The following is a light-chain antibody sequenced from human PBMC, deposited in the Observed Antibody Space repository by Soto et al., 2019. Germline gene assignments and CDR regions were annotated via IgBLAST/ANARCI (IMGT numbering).Light chain of an antibody. V-gene: IGKV3-15*01. Sequence: IVMTQSPVALSLSPGERATLSCMASQSVAINLAWYQQRPGQAPRLLIYGASTRATGIPARFSGSGSGTEFTLTISSLQSEDFAVYYCQQYNNWPPYTFGQGTKVDIK. CDR2: GAS. CDR3: QQYNNWPPYT. J-gene: IGKJ2*01. CDR1: QSVAIN.